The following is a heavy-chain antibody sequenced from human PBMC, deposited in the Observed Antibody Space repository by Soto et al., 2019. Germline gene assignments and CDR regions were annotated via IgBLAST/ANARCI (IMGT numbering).Heavy chain of an antibody. J-gene: IGHJ3*02. CDR2: IYSGGST. Sequence: FLRLSCAASGFTVSSNYMIWVRQAPGKGLEWVSVIYSGGSTYYAGSVKGRFTISRDNSKNTLYLQMNSLRAEDTAVYYCARYPRRTTSSGWYGPDPHDAFDIWGQGTMVTVSS. CDR1: GFTVSSNY. V-gene: IGHV3-66*01. D-gene: IGHD6-19*01. CDR3: ARYPRRTTSSGWYGPDPHDAFDI.